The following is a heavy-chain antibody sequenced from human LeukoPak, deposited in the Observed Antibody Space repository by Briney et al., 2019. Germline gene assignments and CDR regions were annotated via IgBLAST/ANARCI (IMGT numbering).Heavy chain of an antibody. CDR1: GYTFTSYG. J-gene: IGHJ6*04. Sequence: GASVKVSCKASGYTFTSYGISWVRQAPGQGLEWMGWISAYNGNTKYAQKLQGRVTMTTDTSTSTAYMELRSLRSDDTAVYYCARVDYGSGSYYVAYYGMDVWGKGTTVTVSS. V-gene: IGHV1-18*04. CDR3: ARVDYGSGSYYVAYYGMDV. D-gene: IGHD3-10*01. CDR2: ISAYNGNT.